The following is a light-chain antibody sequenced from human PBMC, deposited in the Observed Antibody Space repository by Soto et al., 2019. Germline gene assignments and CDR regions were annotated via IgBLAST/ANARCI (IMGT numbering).Light chain of an antibody. J-gene: IGLJ3*02. Sequence: QSALTQPASVSGSPGQSITISCTGTSSYVGVYYYVSWFQQHPGKAPKLMIYRVINRPSGVSDRFSGSKSGNSASLSISGLQPEDEASYFCGSYTSATTWVFGGGTKLTVL. CDR3: GSYTSATTWV. CDR1: SSYVGVYYY. V-gene: IGLV2-14*03. CDR2: RVI.